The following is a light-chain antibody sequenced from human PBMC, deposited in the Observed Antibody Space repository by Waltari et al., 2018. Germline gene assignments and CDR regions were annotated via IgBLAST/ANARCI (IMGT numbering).Light chain of an antibody. CDR1: QSISRY. CDR2: TAS. CDR3: QQSYITPLT. V-gene: IGKV1-39*01. Sequence: DIQMTQSPSSLPASFGDRVPSTCRASQSISRYLNWFQQKPGKAPNLLIYTASSLETGVPSRFSGSGSGTDFTLTITSLQPEDFATYYCQQSYITPLTFGGGTKVEI. J-gene: IGKJ4*01.